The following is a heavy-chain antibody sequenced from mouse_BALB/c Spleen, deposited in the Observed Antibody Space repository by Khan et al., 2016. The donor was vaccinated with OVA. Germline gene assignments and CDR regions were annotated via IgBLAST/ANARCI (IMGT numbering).Heavy chain of an antibody. CDR2: INTYSGEP. CDR1: GYIFTNHG. Sequence: QVQLKQSGPELKKPGETVKISCKASGYIFTNHGMNWVKQAPGKGLKWMGWINTYSGEPTYVDDFKGRFDFSLGTSASTAYLQINNLKNEDTATDFCARVGYSGTMDYWGQGTSVTVSS. CDR3: ARVGYSGTMDY. J-gene: IGHJ4*01. V-gene: IGHV9-3-1*01. D-gene: IGHD2-14*01.